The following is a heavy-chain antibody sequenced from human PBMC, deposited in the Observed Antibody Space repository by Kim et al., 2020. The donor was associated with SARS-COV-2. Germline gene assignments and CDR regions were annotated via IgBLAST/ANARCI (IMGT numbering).Heavy chain of an antibody. CDR3: ARIGDTYYYDSSGNY. D-gene: IGHD3-22*01. CDR2: INTNTGNP. Sequence: ASVKVSCKASGYTFTSYAMNWVRQAPGQGLEWMGWINTNTGNPTYAQGFTGRFVFSLDTSVSTAYLQISSLKAEDTAVYYCARIGDTYYYDSSGNYWGQGTLVTVSS. J-gene: IGHJ4*02. CDR1: GYTFTSYA. V-gene: IGHV7-4-1*02.